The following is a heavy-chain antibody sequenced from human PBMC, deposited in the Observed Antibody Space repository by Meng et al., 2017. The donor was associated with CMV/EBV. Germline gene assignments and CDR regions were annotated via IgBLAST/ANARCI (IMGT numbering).Heavy chain of an antibody. D-gene: IGHD3-3*01. CDR1: GFTFSSYS. CDR2: ISSSGSYI. Sequence: GESLKISCAASGFTFSSYSMNWVRQAPGKGLEWVSSISSSGSYIYYADSVKGRFTISRDNAKNSLYLQMNSLRAEDTAVYYCARGSPPGPVLRFLEWLLRAFDYWGQGTLVTVSS. J-gene: IGHJ4*02. V-gene: IGHV3-21*01. CDR3: ARGSPPGPVLRFLEWLLRAFDY.